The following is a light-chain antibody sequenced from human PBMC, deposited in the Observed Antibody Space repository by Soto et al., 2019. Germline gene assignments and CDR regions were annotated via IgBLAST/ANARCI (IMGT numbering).Light chain of an antibody. CDR3: RLRAEWPAT. V-gene: IGKV3-11*01. CDR1: QSVSTY. J-gene: IGKJ3*01. Sequence: EIVLTQSPATLSLSPGERAILSCRASQSVSTYLAWYQQKPGQAPRLLIFDASNRATAIPARFSGSGSGTDFTLTISSLEPEDFAVDYCRLRAEWPATFDHGTKVNIK. CDR2: DAS.